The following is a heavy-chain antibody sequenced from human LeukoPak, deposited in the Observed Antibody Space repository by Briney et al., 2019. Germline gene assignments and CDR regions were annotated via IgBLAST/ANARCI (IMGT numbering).Heavy chain of an antibody. CDR2: ISGGGDNT. CDR1: GFPFSDFA. Sequence: GGSLRLSCAVSGFPFSDFAMSWIRQAPGKGLEWVSTISGGGDNTYFADSVKGRFTISRDNSKNTLFLQMVSLRAEDTAVYYCAKFEGALLGNYYMDVWGKGTTVTVSS. J-gene: IGHJ6*03. V-gene: IGHV3-23*01. CDR3: AKFEGALLGNYYMDV.